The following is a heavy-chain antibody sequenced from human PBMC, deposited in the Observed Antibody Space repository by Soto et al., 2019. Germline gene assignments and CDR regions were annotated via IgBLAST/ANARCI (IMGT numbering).Heavy chain of an antibody. CDR3: AHRPSYCSGGSCYSGFDY. J-gene: IGHJ4*02. CDR1: GFSLSTSGVG. V-gene: IGHV2-5*02. CDR2: IYWDDDK. Sequence: QITLKESGPTLVKPTQTLTLTCTFSGFSLSTSGVGVGWIRQPPGKALEWLALIYWDDDKRYSPSLKSRLTNTKGTSKNQVVLTMTTMDPLDTATYYCAHRPSYCSGGSCYSGFDYWGQGTLVTVSS. D-gene: IGHD2-15*01.